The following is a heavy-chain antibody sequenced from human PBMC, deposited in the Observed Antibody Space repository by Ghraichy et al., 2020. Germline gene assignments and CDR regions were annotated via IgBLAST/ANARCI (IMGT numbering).Heavy chain of an antibody. Sequence: GGSLRLSCAASGFIFSNYWMSWVRQAPGKGLEWVANIKQDGSERYYVDSVKGRFTISRDNAKNSLYLQMNSLRAEDTAVYYCARGGKFYYDSSGYPEDFWGQLTQVTVSS. CDR3: ARGGKFYYDSSGYPEDF. D-gene: IGHD3-22*01. CDR1: GFIFSNYW. V-gene: IGHV3-7*01. CDR2: IKQDGSER. J-gene: IGHJ4*02.